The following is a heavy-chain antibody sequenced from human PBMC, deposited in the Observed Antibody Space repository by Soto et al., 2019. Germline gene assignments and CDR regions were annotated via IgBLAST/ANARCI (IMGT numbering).Heavy chain of an antibody. CDR2: TKDKANSYTT. Sequence: PGGSLRLSCVASGFTFSDYWMDWVRQAPGQGLEWVGRTKDKANSYTTEYAASVKGRFTISRDDSRNSVYLQMNSLKTDDTAVYYCTIEGAYPGPDFDYWGQGTLVTVSS. CDR1: GFTFSDYW. V-gene: IGHV3-72*01. J-gene: IGHJ4*02. D-gene: IGHD3-16*01. CDR3: TIEGAYPGPDFDY.